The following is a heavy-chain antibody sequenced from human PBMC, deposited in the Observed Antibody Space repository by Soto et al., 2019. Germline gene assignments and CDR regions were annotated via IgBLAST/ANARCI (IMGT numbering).Heavy chain of an antibody. CDR3: ARERRTGYSSSWYKYYYGMDV. Sequence: SETLSLTCAVYGGSFSGYYWSWIRQPPGKGLEWIGEINHSGSTNYNPSLKSRVTISVDTSKNQFSLKLSSVTAADTAVYYCARERRTGYSSSWYKYYYGMDVWGQGTTVTVSS. CDR2: INHSGST. V-gene: IGHV4-34*01. D-gene: IGHD6-13*01. J-gene: IGHJ6*02. CDR1: GGSFSGYY.